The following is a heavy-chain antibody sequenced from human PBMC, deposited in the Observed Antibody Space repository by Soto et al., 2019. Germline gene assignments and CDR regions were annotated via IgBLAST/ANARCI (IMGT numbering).Heavy chain of an antibody. Sequence: GSLRLSCAASGFTVSSNYMSWVRQAPGKGLEWVSVIYSGGSTYYADSVKGRFTISRHNSKNTLYLQMNSLRAEDTAVYYCARLGGSGSYYDYYYYGMDVWGQGTTVTVSS. CDR3: ARLGGSGSYYDYYYYGMDV. CDR1: GFTVSSNY. J-gene: IGHJ6*02. V-gene: IGHV3-53*04. D-gene: IGHD3-10*01. CDR2: IYSGGST.